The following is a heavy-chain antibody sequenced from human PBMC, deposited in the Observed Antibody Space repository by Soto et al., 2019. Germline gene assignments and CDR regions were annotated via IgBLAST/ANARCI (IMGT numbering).Heavy chain of an antibody. CDR1: GFTFSSYT. J-gene: IGHJ4*02. Sequence: EVQLVESGGGLVQPGGSLRLSCAASGFTFSSYTMNWVRQAPGKGLQWVSYIHSSTSTIYYTDSVKGRFTISRDNAKNSLYLQMNSLRDEDPAVYYCAVGIAVAGSNFDYWGQGTLVTVSS. CDR2: IHSSTSTI. CDR3: AVGIAVAGSNFDY. D-gene: IGHD6-19*01. V-gene: IGHV3-48*02.